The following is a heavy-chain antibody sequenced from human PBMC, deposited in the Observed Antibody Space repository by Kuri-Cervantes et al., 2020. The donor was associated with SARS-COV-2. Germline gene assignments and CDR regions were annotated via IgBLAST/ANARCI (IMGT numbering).Heavy chain of an antibody. CDR3: ARPVSLEYSGYGYFDY. J-gene: IGHJ4*02. CDR1: GYSFTSYW. CDR2: IDPSDSYT. Sequence: GESLKISCKGSGYSFTSYWISWVRQMPGKGLEWMGRIDPSDSYTDYSPSFQGHVTISADKSISTAYLRWSSLKASDTAMYYCARPVSLEYSGYGYFDYWGQGTLVTVSS. D-gene: IGHD5-12*01. V-gene: IGHV5-10-1*01.